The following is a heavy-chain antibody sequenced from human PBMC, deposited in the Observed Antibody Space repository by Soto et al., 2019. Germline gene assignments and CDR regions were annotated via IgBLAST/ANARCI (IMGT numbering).Heavy chain of an antibody. J-gene: IGHJ5*02. V-gene: IGHV5-51*01. D-gene: IGHD3-10*01. CDR2: IYPGDSDT. CDR1: GYSFTSYW. CDR3: ARQRDSGITMVRGVNWFDP. Sequence: GESLKISCKGSGYSFTSYWIGWVRQMPGKGLEWMGIIYPGDSDTRYSPSFQGQVTISADKSISTAYLQWSSLKASDTAMYYCARQRDSGITMVRGVNWFDPWGQGTLVTVSS.